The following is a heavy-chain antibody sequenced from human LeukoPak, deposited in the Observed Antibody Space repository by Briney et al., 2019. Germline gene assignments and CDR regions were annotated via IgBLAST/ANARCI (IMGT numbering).Heavy chain of an antibody. V-gene: IGHV4-59*08. J-gene: IGHJ4*02. CDR2: IYYSGST. CDR3: ASNYYGSGSLDY. D-gene: IGHD3-10*01. CDR1: GGSISSYY. Sequence: SETLSLTCTVSGGSISSYYWGWIRQPPGKGLEWIGYIYYSGSTNYNPSLKSRVTISVDTSKNQFSLKLSSVTAADTAVYYCASNYYGSGSLDYWGQGNLVTVSS.